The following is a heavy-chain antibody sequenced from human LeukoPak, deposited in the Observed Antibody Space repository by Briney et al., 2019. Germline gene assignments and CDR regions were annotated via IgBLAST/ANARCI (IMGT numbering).Heavy chain of an antibody. CDR3: ARGPYSYDSSGAFDI. Sequence: SETLSLTCAVFGGSFSGYYWNWIRQPPGKGLEWIGQINPSRNTNYNPSLKSRVTISVDTSKKQFSLKLSSVTAADTAVYFCARGPYSYDSSGAFDIWGQGTMVTVSS. CDR2: INPSRNT. J-gene: IGHJ3*02. V-gene: IGHV4-34*01. CDR1: GGSFSGYY. D-gene: IGHD3-22*01.